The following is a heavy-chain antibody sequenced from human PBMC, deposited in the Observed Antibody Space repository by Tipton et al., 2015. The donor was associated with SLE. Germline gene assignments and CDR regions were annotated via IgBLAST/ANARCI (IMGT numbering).Heavy chain of an antibody. J-gene: IGHJ4*02. CDR3: ARGLNSRDY. CDR1: GYTFTTYY. Sequence: QSGAEVKKPGASVKVSCKASGYTFTTYYMHWVRQAPRQGLEWMGLINPSGGSTSSAQKFQGRVTMTRDTSTSTVYMELSSLRSEATAVYYCARGLNSRDYWGQGTLVTVSS. CDR2: INPSGGST. D-gene: IGHD2-21*01. V-gene: IGHV1-46*01.